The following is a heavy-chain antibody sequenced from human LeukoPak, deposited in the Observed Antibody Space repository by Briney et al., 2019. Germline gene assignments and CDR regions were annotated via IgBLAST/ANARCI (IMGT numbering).Heavy chain of an antibody. J-gene: IGHJ4*02. Sequence: SETLSLICSVSGGSIIISNYYWGWIRQPPGKGLEWIGSIYQSGSGSSYYNPSLKSRLTISGDTSKNQFFLRLSSVTAADTAVYYCVSTLRFLPYRRFDYWGQGTLVTVPS. CDR1: GGSIIISNYY. CDR2: IYQSGSGSS. D-gene: IGHD3-3*01. V-gene: IGHV4-39*01. CDR3: VSTLRFLPYRRFDY.